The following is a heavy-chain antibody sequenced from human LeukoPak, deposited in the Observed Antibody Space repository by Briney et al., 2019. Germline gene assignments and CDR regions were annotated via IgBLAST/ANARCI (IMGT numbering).Heavy chain of an antibody. D-gene: IGHD3-3*01. V-gene: IGHV3-48*03. CDR1: GFTFSSHE. J-gene: IGHJ4*02. Sequence: GGSLRLSCTASGFTFSSHEMKWVRQAPGKGLEWVSYISNSGATTLYADSVKGRFTISRDNTKSSVFLQMNSLRGEDTAIYYCSRDGAVSGIENDYWGQGTLVTVSS. CDR3: SRDGAVSGIENDY. CDR2: ISNSGATT.